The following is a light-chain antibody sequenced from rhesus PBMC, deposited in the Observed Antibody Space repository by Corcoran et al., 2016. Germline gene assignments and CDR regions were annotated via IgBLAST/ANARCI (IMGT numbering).Light chain of an antibody. V-gene: IGKV1-22*01. CDR2: RAS. J-gene: IGKJ2*01. CDR3: QQYSGSPLYG. CDR1: QSISNY. Sequence: DIQMTQSPSSLSASIGDTVTITCRASQSISNYLAWYQQLPGKAPKLLIYRASTLQSGVPSRFTGSGAGSEFTLTNSGLQSEDFATYYCQQYSGSPLYGFGQGTKVDIK.